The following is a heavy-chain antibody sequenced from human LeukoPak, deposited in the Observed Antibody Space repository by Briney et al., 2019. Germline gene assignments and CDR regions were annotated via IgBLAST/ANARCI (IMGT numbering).Heavy chain of an antibody. CDR3: AIDYYDSSGYRDY. Sequence: PSETPSLTCTVSGGSISSSSYYWGWIRQPPGKGLEWIGSIYYSGSTYYNPSLKSRVTISVDTSKNQFSLKLSSVTAADTAVYYCAIDYYDSSGYRDYWGQGTLVTVSS. V-gene: IGHV4-39*05. CDR1: GGSISSSSYY. D-gene: IGHD3-22*01. J-gene: IGHJ4*02. CDR2: IYYSGST.